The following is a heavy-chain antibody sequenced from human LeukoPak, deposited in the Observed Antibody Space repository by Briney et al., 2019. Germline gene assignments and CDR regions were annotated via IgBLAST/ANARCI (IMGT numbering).Heavy chain of an antibody. J-gene: IGHJ4*02. CDR1: GFTFSSYA. Sequence: GGSLRLSCAASGFTFSSYAKSWVREAPARGLEWVSSLRGNGDTFYADSVKGRFTLSRDESKNTVYLHLNEQRVVDTAVYYCAKASWVSAADAVLWGQGTVVIVSS. D-gene: IGHD2-15*01. CDR2: LRGNGDT. V-gene: IGHV3-23*01. CDR3: AKASWVSAADAVL.